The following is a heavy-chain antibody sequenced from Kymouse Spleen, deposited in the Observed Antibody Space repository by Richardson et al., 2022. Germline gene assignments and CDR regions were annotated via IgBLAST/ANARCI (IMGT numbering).Heavy chain of an antibody. Sequence: EVQLVESGGGVVRPGGSLRLSCAASGFTFDDYGMSWVRQAPGKGLEWVSGINWNGGSTGYADSVKGRFTISRDNAKNSLYLQMNSLRAEDTALYYCARDEGLRYSYYYYYGMDVWGQGTTVTVSS. CDR1: GFTFDDYG. CDR3: ARDEGLRYSYYYYYGMDV. CDR2: INWNGGST. V-gene: IGHV3-20*d01. D-gene: IGHD3-9*01. J-gene: IGHJ6*02.